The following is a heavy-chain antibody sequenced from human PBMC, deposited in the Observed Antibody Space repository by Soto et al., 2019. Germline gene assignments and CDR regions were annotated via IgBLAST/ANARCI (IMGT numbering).Heavy chain of an antibody. Sequence: QTGVSLRRSWAASGCTFDDYTKHWVRQAPGKGLEWVSGISCDSAVIDYAVSVKGRFTIGRDNARTSLYLHMHILRPEDTALYFCAKDRGSSSWDPIFDFWGRGTLVTASS. J-gene: IGHJ4*02. D-gene: IGHD6-13*01. V-gene: IGHV3-9*01. CDR3: AKDRGSSSWDPIFDF. CDR1: GCTFDDYT. CDR2: ISCDSAVI.